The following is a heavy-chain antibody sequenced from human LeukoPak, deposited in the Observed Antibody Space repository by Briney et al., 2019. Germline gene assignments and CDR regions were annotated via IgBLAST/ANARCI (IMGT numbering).Heavy chain of an antibody. D-gene: IGHD2-2*01. Sequence: PGGSLRLSCAASGFTFTDYGMHWVRQAPGKGLEWVSAISGSGGSTYYADSVKGRFTISRDNSKNTLYLQMNSLRAEDTAVYYCARYCSSTSCSRGFDYWGQGTLVTVSS. CDR2: ISGSGGST. J-gene: IGHJ4*02. V-gene: IGHV3-23*01. CDR3: ARYCSSTSCSRGFDY. CDR1: GFTFTDYG.